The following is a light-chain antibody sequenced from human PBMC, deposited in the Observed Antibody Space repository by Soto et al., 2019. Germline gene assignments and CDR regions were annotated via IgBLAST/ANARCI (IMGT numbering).Light chain of an antibody. J-gene: IGLJ3*02. CDR2: SND. CDR3: AASDDSLNGWV. CDR1: SSNIGTSS. V-gene: IGLV1-44*01. Sequence: QAVVAQPPSASGTPGQRVSISCSGSSSNIGTSSVNWYQHVPGAAPQLLIYSNDQRPLEVPDRFSGSKSGTSASLAISGLRSDDEGDYYCAASDDSLNGWVFGGGTKVTVL.